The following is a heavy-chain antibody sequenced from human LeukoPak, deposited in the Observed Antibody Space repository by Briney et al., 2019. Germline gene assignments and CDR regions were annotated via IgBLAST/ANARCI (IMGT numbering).Heavy chain of an antibody. D-gene: IGHD3-22*01. CDR2: ISYDGSNK. CDR1: GFTFSSYG. Sequence: PGGSLRLSCAASGFTFSSYGMHWVRQAPGKGLEWVAVISYDGSNKYYADSVKGRFTISRDNSKNTLFLQMNGLRVEDTAVYYCAKESGSSGPLLDYWGQGTLVTVSS. V-gene: IGHV3-30*18. J-gene: IGHJ4*02. CDR3: AKESGSSGPLLDY.